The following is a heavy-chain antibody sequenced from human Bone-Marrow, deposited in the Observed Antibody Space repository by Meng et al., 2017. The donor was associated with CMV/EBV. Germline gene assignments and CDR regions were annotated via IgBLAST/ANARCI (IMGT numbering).Heavy chain of an antibody. Sequence: GGSLRLSCAASGFTFSSYAVSWVRQAPGKGLEWVSVISGSGGSTYYADSVKGRFTISRDNSKNTLYLQMNSLRAEDTAVYYCARGAGDSSSGYYFDYWGQGTLVTVSS. CDR2: ISGSGGST. J-gene: IGHJ4*02. CDR1: GFTFSSYA. CDR3: ARGAGDSSSGYYFDY. D-gene: IGHD6-6*01. V-gene: IGHV3-23*01.